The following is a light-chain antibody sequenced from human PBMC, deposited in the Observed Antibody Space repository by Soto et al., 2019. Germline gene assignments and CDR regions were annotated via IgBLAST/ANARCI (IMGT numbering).Light chain of an antibody. CDR1: QSVISSY. V-gene: IGKV3-20*01. Sequence: EIVLTQSPGTLSLSPGERATLSCRASQSVISSYLAWYKQKSGQAPRLFIYGASNRATGIRDRFSGSGYGTDFTLTISRLEPEDFAVYYCQQYGSSLWTFGQGTNVEI. J-gene: IGKJ1*01. CDR2: GAS. CDR3: QQYGSSLWT.